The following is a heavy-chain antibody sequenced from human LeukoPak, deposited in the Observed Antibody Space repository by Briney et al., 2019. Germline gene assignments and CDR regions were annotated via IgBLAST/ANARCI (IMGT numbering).Heavy chain of an antibody. CDR3: ARHSMVRGANY. Sequence: SETLSLTCAVYGGSFSGYYWSWIRQPPGKGLEWIGEINHSGSTNYNPSLKSRVTISVDTSKNQFSLKLSSVTAADTAVYYCARHSMVRGANYWGQGTLVTVSS. V-gene: IGHV4-34*01. J-gene: IGHJ4*02. CDR2: INHSGST. CDR1: GGSFSGYY. D-gene: IGHD3-10*01.